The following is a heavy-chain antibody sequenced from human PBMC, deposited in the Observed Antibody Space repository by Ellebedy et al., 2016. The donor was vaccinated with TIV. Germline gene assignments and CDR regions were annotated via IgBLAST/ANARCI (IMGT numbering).Heavy chain of an antibody. J-gene: IGHJ4*02. CDR1: GGSISSSGYY. D-gene: IGHD3-10*01. V-gene: IGHV4-39*01. Sequence: SETLSLXXTVSGGSISSSGYYWGWIRQPPGKGLEWIGSIFDSGSTDYNPSLRSRVTISVDTSKNQFSLKLTSVTAADTAIYYCTRLLLGSYFDYWGQGTLVAVSS. CDR2: IFDSGST. CDR3: TRLLLGSYFDY.